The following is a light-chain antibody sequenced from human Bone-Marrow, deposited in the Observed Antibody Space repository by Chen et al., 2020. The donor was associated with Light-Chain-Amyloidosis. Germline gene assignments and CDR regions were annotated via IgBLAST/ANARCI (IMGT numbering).Light chain of an antibody. CDR1: NIGSTS. V-gene: IGLV3-21*02. CDR3: QVCDRSSDRPV. J-gene: IGLJ3*02. Sequence: SYVLTQPSSVSVAPGQTATIACGGNNIGSTSVHGYQQTPGQAPLLVVYDDSDRPSGIPERLSGSNSGNPATLTISRVEAGDEADYYCQVCDRSSDRPVFGGGTKLTVL. CDR2: DDS.